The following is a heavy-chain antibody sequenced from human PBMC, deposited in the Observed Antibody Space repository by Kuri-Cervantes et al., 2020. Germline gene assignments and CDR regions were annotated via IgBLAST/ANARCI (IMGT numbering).Heavy chain of an antibody. CDR3: ASVTGTGFPDY. D-gene: IGHD2-8*02. CDR2: IYHNGRT. Sequence: GSLRLSCTVSSYSITSSYYWGWIRQSPGKGLEWIGSIYHNGRTYYNPSLRSRVTVSVDTSKNQFSLKLNSVTAADTAIYYCASVTGTGFPDYWGQGARVTVSS. V-gene: IGHV4-38-2*02. J-gene: IGHJ4*02. CDR1: SYSITSSYY.